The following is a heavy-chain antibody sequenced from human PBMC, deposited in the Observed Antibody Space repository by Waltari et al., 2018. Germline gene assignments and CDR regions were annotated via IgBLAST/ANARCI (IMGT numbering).Heavy chain of an antibody. J-gene: IGHJ4*02. V-gene: IGHV1-2*02. Sequence: GGTNYAQKFQGRVTMTRDTSISTAYMELSRLRSDDTAVYYCARLGIAAAGTNYWGQGTLVTVSS. D-gene: IGHD6-13*01. CDR2: GGT. CDR3: ARLGIAAAGTNY.